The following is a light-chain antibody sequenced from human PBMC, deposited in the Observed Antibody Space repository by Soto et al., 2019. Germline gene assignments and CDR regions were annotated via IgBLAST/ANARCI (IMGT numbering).Light chain of an antibody. CDR3: QSYDSSLSEVV. CDR2: GNS. CDR1: SSNIGAGYD. V-gene: IGLV1-40*01. J-gene: IGLJ2*01. Sequence: QSVLTQPPSVSGAPGQRVTISCTGSSSNIGAGYDVHWYQQLPGTAPKLLIYGNSNRPSGVPDRFSGSKSGTSASLAITGLQAEDEAVYYCQSYDSSLSEVVFGGGTKLTVL.